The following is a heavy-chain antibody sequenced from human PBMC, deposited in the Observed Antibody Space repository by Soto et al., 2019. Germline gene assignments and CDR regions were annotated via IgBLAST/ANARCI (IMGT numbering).Heavy chain of an antibody. D-gene: IGHD5-18*01. CDR1: GGSISSSSYY. J-gene: IGHJ4*02. V-gene: IGHV4-39*01. Sequence: SETLSLTCTVSGGSISSSSYYWGWIRRPPGKGLEWIGSIYYSGSTYYNPSLKSRVTISVDTSKNQFSLKLSSVTAADTAVYYCARRIQLWTIFDYWGQGTMVTVSS. CDR3: ARRIQLWTIFDY. CDR2: IYYSGST.